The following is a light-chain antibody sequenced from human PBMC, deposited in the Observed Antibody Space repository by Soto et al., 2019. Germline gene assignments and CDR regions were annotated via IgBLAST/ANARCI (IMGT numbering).Light chain of an antibody. J-gene: IGKJ2*01. CDR1: QSINNY. CDR2: AAS. Sequence: DIQMTQSPSSLSASVGDRVTITCRASQSINNYLKWYQQKPGKAPNLLIYAASSLQSGVPSRFSGSGSGTYFSLTISSLQPEDFATYYCQQSYSTLMYTFGQGTKLEIK. V-gene: IGKV1-39*01. CDR3: QQSYSTLMYT.